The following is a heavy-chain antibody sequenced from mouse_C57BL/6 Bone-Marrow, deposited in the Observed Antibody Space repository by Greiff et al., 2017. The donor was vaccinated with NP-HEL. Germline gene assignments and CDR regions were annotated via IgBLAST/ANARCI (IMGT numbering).Heavy chain of an antibody. J-gene: IGHJ2*01. Sequence: QVQLKESGAELVKPGASVKISCKASGYAFSSYWMNWVKQRPGKGLEWIGQIYPGDGDTNYNGKFKGKATLTADKSSSTAYMQLSSLTSEDSAVYFCARAEGWLLFFDYWGQGTTLTVSS. CDR1: GYAFSSYW. D-gene: IGHD2-3*01. CDR3: ARAEGWLLFFDY. V-gene: IGHV1-80*01. CDR2: IYPGDGDT.